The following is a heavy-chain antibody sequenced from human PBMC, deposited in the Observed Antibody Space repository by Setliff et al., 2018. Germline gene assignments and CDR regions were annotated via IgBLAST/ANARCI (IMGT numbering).Heavy chain of an antibody. CDR1: DDSISSRHYY. V-gene: IGHV4-61*09. D-gene: IGHD3-22*01. Sequence: SETLSLTCTVSDDSISSRHYYWSWIRQPAGKGLECLGQIYTSWSTNYNPSLKGRATLSIDASKRQFSLKLTSVTAADTAVYYCARAHTWSLPNDNSGYPGWFDPWGQGTLVTVSS. CDR3: ARAHTWSLPNDNSGYPGWFDP. CDR2: IYTSWST. J-gene: IGHJ5*02.